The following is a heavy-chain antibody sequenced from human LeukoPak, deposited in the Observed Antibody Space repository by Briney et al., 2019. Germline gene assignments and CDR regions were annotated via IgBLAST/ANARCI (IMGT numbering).Heavy chain of an antibody. CDR3: ARESAGYYFDY. CDR1: GYTFTSYD. CDR2: INPYNGNT. Sequence: GASVKVSCKASGYTFTSYDINWVRQATGQGLEWMGWINPYNGNTNYAQKFQGRVTMTTDTSTSTAYMELRSLRSDDTAVYYCARESAGYYFDYWGQGSLVIVSS. V-gene: IGHV1-18*01. J-gene: IGHJ4*02. D-gene: IGHD3-10*01.